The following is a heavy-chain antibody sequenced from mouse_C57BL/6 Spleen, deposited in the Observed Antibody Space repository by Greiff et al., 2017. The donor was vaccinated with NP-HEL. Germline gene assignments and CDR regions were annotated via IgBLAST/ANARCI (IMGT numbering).Heavy chain of an antibody. CDR2: IYPGDGDT. CDR1: GYAFSSSW. CDR3: ARSTTVVAPGAMDY. Sequence: VQLQQSGPELVKPGASVKISCKASGYAFSSSWMNWVKQRPGKGLEWIGRIYPGDGDTNYNGKFKGKATLTADKSSSTAYMQLSRLTSEDSAVYFCARSTTVVAPGAMDYWGQGTSVTVSS. V-gene: IGHV1-82*01. D-gene: IGHD1-1*01. J-gene: IGHJ4*01.